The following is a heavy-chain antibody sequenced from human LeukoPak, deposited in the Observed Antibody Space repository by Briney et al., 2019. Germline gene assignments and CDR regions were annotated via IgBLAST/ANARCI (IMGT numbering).Heavy chain of an antibody. Sequence: GASVKVSCKASGGTFSNYAINWVRQAPGQGLEWMGGIIPIFGTANYAQKFQGRVTITADESTSTAYMQLSSLRSEDTAVYYCATTITIIVVVEGYFDYWGQGTLVTVSS. V-gene: IGHV1-69*13. D-gene: IGHD3-22*01. CDR1: GGTFSNYA. CDR2: IIPIFGTA. J-gene: IGHJ4*02. CDR3: ATTITIIVVVEGYFDY.